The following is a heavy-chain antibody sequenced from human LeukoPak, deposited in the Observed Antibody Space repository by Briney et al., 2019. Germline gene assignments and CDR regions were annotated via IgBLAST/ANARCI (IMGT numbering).Heavy chain of an antibody. V-gene: IGHV4-59*01. Sequence: TSSETLSLTCTVSGGSISSYYWSWIRQPPGKGLEWIGYIYYSGSTNYNPSLKSRVTISVDTSKNQFSLKLSSVTAADTAVYYCARAPILWFGPGWFDPWGQGTLVTVSS. CDR1: GGSISSYY. CDR3: ARAPILWFGPGWFDP. J-gene: IGHJ5*02. D-gene: IGHD3-10*01. CDR2: IYYSGST.